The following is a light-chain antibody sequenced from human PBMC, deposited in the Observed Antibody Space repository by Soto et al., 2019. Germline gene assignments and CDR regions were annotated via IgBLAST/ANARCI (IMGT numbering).Light chain of an antibody. CDR1: QSVHTY. CDR3: QQGYSSPHA. CDR2: GAS. J-gene: IGKJ2*01. Sequence: DIQMTQSPASLSTSVGDSITISCRASQSVHTYLNWYQHKPGTAPKLLIYGASRLQSGVPSRFRGTGSGTDFTLIINSLQPEDVATYYCQQGYSSPHAFGQGTK. V-gene: IGKV1-39*01.